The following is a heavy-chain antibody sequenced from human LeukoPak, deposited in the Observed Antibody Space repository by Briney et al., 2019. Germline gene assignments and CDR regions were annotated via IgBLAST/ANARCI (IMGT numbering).Heavy chain of an antibody. J-gene: IGHJ4*02. CDR2: IYTSGST. Sequence: SETLSLTCTVSGGSISSGSYYWSWIRQPAGKGLEWIGRIYTSGSTNYNPSLKSRVTISVDTSKNQFSLKLSSVTAADTAVYYCARAVAGTYPDYWGQGTLVTVSS. V-gene: IGHV4-61*02. CDR3: ARAVAGTYPDY. CDR1: GGSISSGSYY. D-gene: IGHD6-19*01.